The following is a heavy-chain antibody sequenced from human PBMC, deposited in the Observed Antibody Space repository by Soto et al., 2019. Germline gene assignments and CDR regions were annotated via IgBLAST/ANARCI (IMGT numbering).Heavy chain of an antibody. V-gene: IGHV4-39*02. J-gene: IGHJ1*01. CDR1: GDSISTRSNY. CDR3: AREGPPIRAHNPPEYFQH. CDR2: IYYTGGT. Sequence: PSETLSLTCTVSGDSISTRSNYWAWIRQPPGKGLEWIGSIYYTGGTYYNPSLKSRVTLFLDTSKNQFSPNLSSVTAADTAVYYCAREGPPIRAHNPPEYFQHWGQGTPVTVSS.